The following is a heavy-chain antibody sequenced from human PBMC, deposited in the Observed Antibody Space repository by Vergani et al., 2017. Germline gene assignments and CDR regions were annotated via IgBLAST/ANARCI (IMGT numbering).Heavy chain of an antibody. J-gene: IGHJ4*02. D-gene: IGHD7-27*01. CDR2: LCPSGST. CDR3: ATGVGPFDI. CDR1: GAPISYWC. V-gene: IGHV4-4*07. Sequence: QVQMQESGPGLVKTSETLSLTCSASGAPISYWCWSWLRQPAGKGLEWIGRLCPSGSTNYKPPLKGRVTMSIDTSKNQFSLKLTSVTASDTAVYYCATGVGPFDIWGQGTLVTVSS.